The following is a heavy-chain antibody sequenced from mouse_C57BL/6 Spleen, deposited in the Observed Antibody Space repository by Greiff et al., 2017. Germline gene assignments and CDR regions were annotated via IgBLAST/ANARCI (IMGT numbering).Heavy chain of an antibody. CDR2: IDPANGNT. Sequence: VQLQQPVAELVRPGASVKLSCTASGFTFKNTYMHWVKQRPEQGLEWIGRIDPANGNTKNAPKFQGKATITADTSSNTAYLQLSSLTSEDTAVYYCAREGSSGYYAMGDWGQRTSVTVAS. J-gene: IGHJ4*01. D-gene: IGHD3-2*02. CDR1: GFTFKNTY. CDR3: AREGSSGYYAMGD. V-gene: IGHV14-3*01.